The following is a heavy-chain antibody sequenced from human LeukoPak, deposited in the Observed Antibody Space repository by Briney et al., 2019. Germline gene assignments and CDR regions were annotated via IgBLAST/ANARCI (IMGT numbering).Heavy chain of an antibody. CDR3: AKVKQWLGDYYDYYMDV. CDR1: GFSFSSYW. J-gene: IGHJ6*03. Sequence: GSLRLSCAASGFSFSSYWMHWVRQAPGKGLEWVAFIRYDGSNKYYADSVKGRFTISRDNSKNTLYLQMNSLRAGDTAVYYCAKVKQWLGDYYDYYMDVWGKGTTVTVSS. V-gene: IGHV3-30*02. D-gene: IGHD6-19*01. CDR2: IRYDGSNK.